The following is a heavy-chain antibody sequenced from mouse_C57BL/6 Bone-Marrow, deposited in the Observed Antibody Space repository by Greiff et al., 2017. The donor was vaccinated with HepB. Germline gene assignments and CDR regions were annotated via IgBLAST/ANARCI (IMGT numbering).Heavy chain of an antibody. CDR2: ISSGGSYT. V-gene: IGHV5-6*01. CDR3: ARRDYYGSSPYAMDY. D-gene: IGHD1-1*01. J-gene: IGHJ4*01. CDR1: GFTFSSYG. Sequence: EVMLVESGGDLVKPGGSLKLSCAASGFTFSSYGMSWVRQTPDKRLEWVATISSGGSYTYYPASVKGRFTISRDNAKNTLYLQMSSLKSEDTAMYYCARRDYYGSSPYAMDYWGQGTSVTVSS.